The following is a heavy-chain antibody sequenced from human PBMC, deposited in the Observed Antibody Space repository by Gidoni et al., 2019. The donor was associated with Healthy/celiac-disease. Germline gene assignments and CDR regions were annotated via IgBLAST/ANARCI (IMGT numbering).Heavy chain of an antibody. J-gene: IGHJ4*02. CDR3: ALAVAGTGGGPADY. V-gene: IGHV1-69*01. CDR2: IIPIFGTA. CDR1: GGTFSSYA. D-gene: IGHD6-19*01. Sequence: QVQLVQSGAEVKNPGSSVTVSCKASGGTFSSYAISWVRQDPGQGLEWMGGIIPIFGTANYAQKFQGRVTITADESTSTAYMELSSLRYEETAVYDCALAVAGTGGGPADYWGQGTLVTVSS.